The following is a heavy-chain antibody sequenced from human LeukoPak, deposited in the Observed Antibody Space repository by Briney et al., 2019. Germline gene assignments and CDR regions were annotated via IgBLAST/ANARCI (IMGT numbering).Heavy chain of an antibody. J-gene: IGHJ4*02. CDR3: AKYGGHPLPHYYLDY. CDR1: GFSVSNYY. CDR2: IIDDGHTT. V-gene: IGHV3-23*01. Sequence: GGSLRLSCAVSGFSVSNYYMSWVRQAPGKGLEWVSLIIDDGHTTSNADSVKGRFTISRDNSKNTLFLQMNSLRAEDTAVYYCAKYGGHPLPHYYLDYWGQGTQVTVSS. D-gene: IGHD3-16*01.